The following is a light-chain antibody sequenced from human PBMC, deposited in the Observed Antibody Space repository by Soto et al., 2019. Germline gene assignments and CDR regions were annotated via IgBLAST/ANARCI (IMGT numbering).Light chain of an antibody. CDR2: DAS. CDR3: QQYYIWPLT. CDR1: QSVGSK. J-gene: IGKJ3*01. V-gene: IGKV3-15*01. Sequence: EKVMTQFPATLSVSPGERATLSCRDSQSVGSKLAWYQQKPGQAPRLVIHDASTRATGIPARFSGSGSGTEFTLTISSLQSEDFAVYYCQQYYIWPLTFGPGTKVEIK.